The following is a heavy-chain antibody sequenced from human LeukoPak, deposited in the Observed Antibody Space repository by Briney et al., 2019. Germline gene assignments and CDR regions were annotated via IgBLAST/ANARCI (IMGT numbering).Heavy chain of an antibody. CDR3: ARVRDSGYSWKYYFDY. Sequence: GGSLRLSCAASGFTFSTYAMNWVRQAPGKGLEWVAVISYDGRQNYYADSVKGRFTISRDNSKNTLYLQMNSLRDVDSAAYYCARVRDSGYSWKYYFDYWGQGTLVTVSS. J-gene: IGHJ4*02. V-gene: IGHV3-30*04. CDR2: ISYDGRQN. D-gene: IGHD5-18*01. CDR1: GFTFSTYA.